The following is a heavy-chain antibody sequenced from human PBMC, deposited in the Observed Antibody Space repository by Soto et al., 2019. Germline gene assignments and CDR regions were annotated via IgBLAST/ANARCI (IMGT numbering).Heavy chain of an antibody. V-gene: IGHV4-59*01. Sequence: SETLSLTCTVSGGSISSYYWSWIRQPPGKGLEWIGYIYYSGSTNYNPSLKSRVTISVDTSKNQFSLTLSSVTAADTAVYYCARVTWIQLWTRFDYWGQGTLVTVSS. CDR2: IYYSGST. J-gene: IGHJ4*02. CDR1: GGSISSYY. CDR3: ARVTWIQLWTRFDY. D-gene: IGHD5-18*01.